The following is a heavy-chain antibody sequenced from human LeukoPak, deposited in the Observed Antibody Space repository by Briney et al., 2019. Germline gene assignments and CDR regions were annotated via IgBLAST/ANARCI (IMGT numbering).Heavy chain of an antibody. CDR2: IGSDSGGI. D-gene: IGHD1-14*01. V-gene: IGHV3-23*01. CDR3: AKYRTTSAPPRNFDY. Sequence: GGSLRLSCAASGFTFSNFAMIWVRQAPGKGLEWVSVIGSDSGGIQYADSVKGRFTISRDNSKNTLHLQMNSLRADDTALYYCAKYRTTSAPPRNFDYWGQGTLVTVSS. CDR1: GFTFSNFA. J-gene: IGHJ4*02.